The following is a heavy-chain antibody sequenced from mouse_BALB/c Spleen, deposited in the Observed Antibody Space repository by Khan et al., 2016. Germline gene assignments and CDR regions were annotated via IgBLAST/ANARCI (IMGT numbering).Heavy chain of an antibody. V-gene: IGHV1-9*01. Sequence: QMQLEESGAELMKPGASVKISCKATGYTFSSYWIEWVKQRPGHGLEWIGEILPGSGSINYNEKFKGKAKFTADTSSNTAYMQLSSLTSEDSAVYYCARENYRAWFAYWGQGTLVTVSA. CDR1: GYTFSSYW. D-gene: IGHD2-14*01. CDR3: ARENYRAWFAY. J-gene: IGHJ3*01. CDR2: ILPGSGSI.